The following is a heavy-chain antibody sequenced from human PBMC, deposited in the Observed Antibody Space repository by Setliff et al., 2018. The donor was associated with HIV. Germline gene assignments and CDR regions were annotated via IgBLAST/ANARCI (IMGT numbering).Heavy chain of an antibody. CDR3: ARGRIRNGPRYCSGGSCYHNWFDP. J-gene: IGHJ5*02. D-gene: IGHD2-15*01. Sequence: KTSETLSLTCTVSGGSISSGGYYWSWIRQHPGKGLEWIGYIYYSGSTYYNPSLKSRVTISVDTSKNQFSLKLSSVTAADTAVYYCARGRIRNGPRYCSGGSCYHNWFDPWGQGTLVTVSS. CDR1: GGSISSGGYY. V-gene: IGHV4-31*03. CDR2: IYYSGST.